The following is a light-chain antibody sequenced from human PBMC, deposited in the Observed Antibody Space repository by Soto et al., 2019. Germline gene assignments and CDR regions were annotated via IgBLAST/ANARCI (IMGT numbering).Light chain of an antibody. CDR2: KAS. Sequence: DIQMTQSPATLSASVGDRVTITCRASQSISSWLAWYQQKPGKAPKLLIYKASSLESGVPSRFSGSGSGTEFTLIISSLQPDDVATYYCQQYNSYSYTFGEGTKLEIK. V-gene: IGKV1-5*03. CDR3: QQYNSYSYT. CDR1: QSISSW. J-gene: IGKJ2*01.